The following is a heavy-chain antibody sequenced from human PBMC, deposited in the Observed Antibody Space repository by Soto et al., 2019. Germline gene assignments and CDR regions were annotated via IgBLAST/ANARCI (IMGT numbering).Heavy chain of an antibody. CDR2: IYPGDSDT. J-gene: IGHJ4*02. CDR1: GYSFTNNW. V-gene: IGHV5-51*01. D-gene: IGHD2-2*03. Sequence: GESLKISCKGSGYSFTNNWIGWGRQMPGKGVEWMGMIYPGDSDTRYSLPFQGQVTISADTSISTVYMQWSRLKAVDCATYYWARMDRRALGIDYWGQGTLVTVSS. CDR3: ARMDRRALGIDY.